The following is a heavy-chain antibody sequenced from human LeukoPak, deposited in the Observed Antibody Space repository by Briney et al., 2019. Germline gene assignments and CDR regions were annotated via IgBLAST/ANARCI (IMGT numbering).Heavy chain of an antibody. D-gene: IGHD2-2*01. Sequence: GGSLRLSCAASGFTFSSYAMSWVRQAPGKGLEWVSAISGSGGSTYYADSVKGRFTISRDNSKNTLYLQMNSLRAEDTAVYYCTKGEGRVYLVVVPAAFHYWGQGTLVTVSS. J-gene: IGHJ4*02. V-gene: IGHV3-23*01. CDR3: TKGEGRVYLVVVPAAFHY. CDR2: ISGSGGST. CDR1: GFTFSSYA.